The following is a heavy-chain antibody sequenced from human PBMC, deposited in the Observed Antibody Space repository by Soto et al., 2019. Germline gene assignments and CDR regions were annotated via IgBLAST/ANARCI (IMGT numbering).Heavy chain of an antibody. V-gene: IGHV3-30-3*01. CDR1: GFTFSSYA. D-gene: IGHD3-3*01. CDR3: AREKYYDFSSFSSTYYYYPGMDV. J-gene: IGHJ6*02. Sequence: GSLRLSCAASGFTFSSYAMHWVRQAPGKGLEWVAVISYDGSNKYYADSVKGRFTISRDNSKNTLYLQMNSLRAEDTAVYYCAREKYYDFSSFSSTYYYYPGMDVWGQGTTVTVSS. CDR2: ISYDGSNK.